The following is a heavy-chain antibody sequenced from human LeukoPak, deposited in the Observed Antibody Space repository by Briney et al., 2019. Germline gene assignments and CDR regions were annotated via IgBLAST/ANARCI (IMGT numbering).Heavy chain of an antibody. CDR2: IKQDGSEK. Sequence: QSGGSLRLSCAASGFTFSSYWMSWVRQAPGKGLEWVANIKQDGSEKYYVDSVKGRFTISRDNAKNSLYLQMNSLRAEDTAVYYCARDYSSSSIGVFDIWGQGTMVTVSS. J-gene: IGHJ3*02. CDR1: GFTFSSYW. CDR3: ARDYSSSSIGVFDI. D-gene: IGHD6-6*01. V-gene: IGHV3-7*01.